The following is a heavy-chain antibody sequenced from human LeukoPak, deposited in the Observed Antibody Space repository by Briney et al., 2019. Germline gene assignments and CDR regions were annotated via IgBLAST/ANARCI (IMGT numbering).Heavy chain of an antibody. J-gene: IGHJ6*04. V-gene: IGHV4-34*01. Sequence: SETLSLTCAVYGGSFSGYYWSWIRQPPGKGLEWIGEINHGGSTNYNPSLKSRVTISVDTSKNQFSLKLSSVTAADTAVYYCAREGTAAPYGMDVWGKGTTVTVSS. CDR1: GGSFSGYY. CDR3: AREGTAAPYGMDV. D-gene: IGHD2-2*01. CDR2: INHGGST.